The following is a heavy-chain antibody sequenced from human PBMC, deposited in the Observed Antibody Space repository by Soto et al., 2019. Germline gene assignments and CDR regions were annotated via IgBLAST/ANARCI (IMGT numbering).Heavy chain of an antibody. Sequence: SETLSLTCAVYGGSFSGYYWSWIRQPPGKGLEWIGEINHSGSTNYNPSLKSRVTISVDTSKNQFSLKLSSVTAADTAVYYCARGRLLWFGELSLYYYGMDVWGQGTTVTVSS. CDR2: INHSGST. V-gene: IGHV4-34*01. CDR3: ARGRLLWFGELSLYYYGMDV. CDR1: GGSFSGYY. J-gene: IGHJ6*01. D-gene: IGHD3-10*01.